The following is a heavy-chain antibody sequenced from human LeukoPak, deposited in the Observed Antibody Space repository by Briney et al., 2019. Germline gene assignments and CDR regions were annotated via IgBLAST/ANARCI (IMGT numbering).Heavy chain of an antibody. CDR3: ARDRGYSSGWYGDNYYYYYMDV. J-gene: IGHJ6*03. D-gene: IGHD6-19*01. CDR2: INPSGGGT. V-gene: IGHV1-46*01. Sequence: ASVKVSCKASGYTFTSYYMHWVRQAPGQGLEWMGIINPSGGGTSYAQKFQGRVTMTRDTSTSTVYMELSSLRSEDTAVYYCARDRGYSSGWYGDNYYYYYMDVWGKGTTVTVSS. CDR1: GYTFTSYY.